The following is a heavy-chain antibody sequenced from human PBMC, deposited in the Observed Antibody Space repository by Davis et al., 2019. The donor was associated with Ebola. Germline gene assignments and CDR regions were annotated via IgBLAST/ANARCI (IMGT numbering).Heavy chain of an antibody. CDR1: GFTFSSYN. J-gene: IGHJ6*02. D-gene: IGHD6-19*01. CDR3: ARDKRSSWYGGMDV. Sequence: GESLKISCAASGFTFSSYNMSWIRQAPGKGLEWVSPIRSSDTTIYYSDSVKGRFTVSRDNAKNSLYLQMNSLRAEDTAVYYCARDKRSSWYGGMDVWGQGTTVTVSS. V-gene: IGHV3-11*01. CDR2: IRSSDTTI.